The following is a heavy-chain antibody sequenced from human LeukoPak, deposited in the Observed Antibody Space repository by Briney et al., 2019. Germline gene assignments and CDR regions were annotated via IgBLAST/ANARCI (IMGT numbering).Heavy chain of an antibody. V-gene: IGHV3-23*01. J-gene: IGHJ5*02. CDR1: GFTFRNYA. Sequence: GGSLRLSCVASGFTFRNYAVTWVRQTPGKGLEWVAAIGGRGTSTYYADSLGGRFTIARDNSKDMVYLQMNSLKVEDTAIYYCGKEGGAWGQGTQVTVSS. CDR3: GKEGGA. D-gene: IGHD3-16*01. CDR2: IGGRGTST.